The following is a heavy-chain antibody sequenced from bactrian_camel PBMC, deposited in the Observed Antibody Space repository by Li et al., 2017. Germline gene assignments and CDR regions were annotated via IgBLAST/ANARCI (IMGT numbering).Heavy chain of an antibody. V-gene: IGHV3S40*01. CDR2: INSGGRST. CDR3: ATILGSCSTNPRATGD. J-gene: IGHJ4*01. Sequence: VQLVESGGGLVQPGGSLRLSCAASGFIFSSAAMTWVRQAPGKGLEWVSGINSGGRSTYYADFVRGRFKISRDNAENTVYLQMSALKPEDTAMYYCATILGSCSTNPRATGDWGLGTQVTVS. D-gene: IGHD7*01. CDR1: GFIFSSAA.